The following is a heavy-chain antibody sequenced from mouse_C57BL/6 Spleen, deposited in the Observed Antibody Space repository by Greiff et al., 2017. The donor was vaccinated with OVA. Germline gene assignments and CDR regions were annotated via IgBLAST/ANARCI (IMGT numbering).Heavy chain of an antibody. D-gene: IGHD2-4*01. CDR3: ARFSDYDAEYYYAMDY. CDR1: GYTFTSYW. V-gene: IGHV1-7*01. CDR2: INPSSGYT. J-gene: IGHJ4*01. Sequence: QVHVKQSGAELAKPGASVKLSCKASGYTFTSYWMHWVKQRPGQGLEWIGYINPSSGYTKYNQKFKDKATLTADKSSSTAYMQLSSLTYEDSAVYYCARFSDYDAEYYYAMDYWGQGTSVTVSS.